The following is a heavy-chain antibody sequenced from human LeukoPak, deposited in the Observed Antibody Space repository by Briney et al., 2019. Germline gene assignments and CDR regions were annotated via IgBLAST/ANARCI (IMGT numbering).Heavy chain of an antibody. CDR2: IYYSGST. V-gene: IGHV4-39*01. CDR1: GDSVSSTGYY. J-gene: IGHJ3*01. CDR3: AKAGARYSHGSGLYAFDV. Sequence: SETLSLTCTVSGDSVSSTGYYWGWIRQPPGKGLEWIGTIYYSGSTYYNPSLKSRVTMSEDTSRNQFSLRLSSVNAADTAVYYCAKAGARYSHGSGLYAFDVWGLGTMVTVSS. D-gene: IGHD3-22*01.